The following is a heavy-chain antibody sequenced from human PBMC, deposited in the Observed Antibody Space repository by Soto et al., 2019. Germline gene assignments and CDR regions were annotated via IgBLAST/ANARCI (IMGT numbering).Heavy chain of an antibody. CDR1: GYTFTRYG. V-gene: IGHV1-18*04. D-gene: IGHD6-13*01. Sequence: ASVKVSCKASGYTFTRYGISGVRQAPGQGLEWMGRISDNRSNTNYAQKLKGRFTMTTDTATSTVYMELRSLRSDDTAVYYCARDLVVYRSSRGPPDYWGQGTLVTVSS. J-gene: IGHJ4*02. CDR3: ARDLVVYRSSRGPPDY. CDR2: ISDNRSNT.